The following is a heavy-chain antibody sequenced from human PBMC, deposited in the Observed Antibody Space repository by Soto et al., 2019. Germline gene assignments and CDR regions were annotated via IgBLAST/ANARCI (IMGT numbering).Heavy chain of an antibody. CDR1: GGSISSGDYY. CDR3: ARSRTWIQLHYGMDV. V-gene: IGHV4-30-4*01. Sequence: PSETLSLTCTVSGGSISSGDYYWMWIRHPPGKGLEWIGYIYYSGSTNYNPSLKSRVTISVDTSKNQFSLKLSSVTAADTAVYYCARSRTWIQLHYGMDVWGQGTTVTVSS. D-gene: IGHD5-18*01. CDR2: IYYSGST. J-gene: IGHJ6*02.